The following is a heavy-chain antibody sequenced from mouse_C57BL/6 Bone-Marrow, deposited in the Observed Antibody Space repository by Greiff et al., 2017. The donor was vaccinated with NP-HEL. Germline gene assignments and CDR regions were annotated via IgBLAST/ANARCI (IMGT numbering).Heavy chain of an antibody. J-gene: IGHJ3*01. Sequence: EVKLQESGPGLVKPSQSLSLTCSVTGYSITSGYYWNWIRQFPGNKLEWMGYISYDGSNNYNPSLKNRISITRDTSKNQFFLKLNSVTTEDTATYYCARGWNYDYGFAYWGQGTLVTVSA. CDR3: ARGWNYDYGFAY. CDR2: ISYDGSN. V-gene: IGHV3-6*01. D-gene: IGHD2-4*01. CDR1: GYSITSGYY.